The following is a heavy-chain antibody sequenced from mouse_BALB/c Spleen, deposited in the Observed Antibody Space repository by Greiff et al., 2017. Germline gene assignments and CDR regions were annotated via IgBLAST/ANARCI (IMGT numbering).Heavy chain of an antibody. Sequence: VQRVESGAELVRPGTSVKVSCKASGYAFTNYLIEWVKQRPGQGLEWIGVINPGSGGTNYNEKFKGKATLTADKSSSTAYMQLSSLTSDDSAVYFCARDGTPAMDYWGQGTSVTVSS. D-gene: IGHD2-1*01. CDR1: GYAFTNYL. CDR3: ARDGTPAMDY. CDR2: INPGSGGT. J-gene: IGHJ4*01. V-gene: IGHV1-54*01.